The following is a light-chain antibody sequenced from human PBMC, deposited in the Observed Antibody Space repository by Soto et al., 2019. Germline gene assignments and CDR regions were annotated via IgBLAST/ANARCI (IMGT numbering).Light chain of an antibody. V-gene: IGKV1-39*01. CDR2: AAS. CDR1: RSISNS. Sequence: DIQMTQSPSSLSASVGDRVTITCRASRSISNSLNWYQHKSGKAPRLLIYAASRLQFVVPSRFSGSGTGTAFPLTITRLQHEYSATYYCQQSYSVPPFGQGTRVDLK. CDR3: QQSYSVPP. J-gene: IGKJ1*01.